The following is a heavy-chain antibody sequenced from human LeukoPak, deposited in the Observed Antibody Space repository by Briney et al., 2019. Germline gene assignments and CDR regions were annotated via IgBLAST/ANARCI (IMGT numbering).Heavy chain of an antibody. D-gene: IGHD3-22*01. CDR1: GYTLTELS. J-gene: IGHJ4*02. CDR2: FDPEDGET. V-gene: IGHV1-24*01. Sequence: ASVKVSCKVSGYTLTELSMHWVRQAPGKGLEWMGGFDPEDGETIYAQKFQGRVTMTEDTSTDTAYMELSSLRSEDTAVYYRATARWNYDSSGYYYWGQGTLVTVSS. CDR3: ATARWNYDSSGYYY.